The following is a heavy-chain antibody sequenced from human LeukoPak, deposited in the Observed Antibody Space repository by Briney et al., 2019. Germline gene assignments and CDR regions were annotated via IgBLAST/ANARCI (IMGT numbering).Heavy chain of an antibody. D-gene: IGHD2-2*02. CDR1: GFTFSSYA. CDR2: ISGSGGST. J-gene: IGHJ4*02. Sequence: PGGSLRLSCAAPGFTFSSYAMSWVRQAPGKGLEWVSAISGSGGSTYYADSVKGRFTISRDSSKNTLYLQMNSLRAEDTAVYYCAKSTSFVVVPAAILYFDYWGQGTLVTVSS. V-gene: IGHV3-23*01. CDR3: AKSTSFVVVPAAILYFDY.